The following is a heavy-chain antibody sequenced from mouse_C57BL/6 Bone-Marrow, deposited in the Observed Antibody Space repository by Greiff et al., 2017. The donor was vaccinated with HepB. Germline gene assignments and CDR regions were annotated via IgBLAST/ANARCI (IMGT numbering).Heavy chain of an antibody. J-gene: IGHJ2*01. V-gene: IGHV14-4*01. CDR2: IDPENGDT. CDR1: GFNIKDDY. CDR3: TTFLLCITTVGGPY. D-gene: IGHD1-1*01. Sequence: EVQLQQSGAELVRPGASVKLSCTASGFNIKDDYMHWVKQRPEQGLEWIGWIDPENGDTEYASKFQGKATITADTSSNTAYLQLSSLTSEDTAVYYCTTFLLCITTVGGPYWGQGTTLTVSS.